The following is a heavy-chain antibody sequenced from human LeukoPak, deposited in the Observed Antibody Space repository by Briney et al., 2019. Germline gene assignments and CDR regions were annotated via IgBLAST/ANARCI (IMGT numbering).Heavy chain of an antibody. CDR2: ISTYTGNT. V-gene: IGHV1-18*01. CDR3: ARRSGYNYYYMDV. Sequence: ASVQVSCKASGYTFNNYGISGVRQAPGQGLEWMGWISTYTGNTNYAQKLQGRVTMTTDTSTSTAYMELRSLRSDDTAVYYCARRSGYNYYYMDVWGKGTTVTVSS. CDR1: GYTFNNYG. D-gene: IGHD3-10*01. J-gene: IGHJ6*03.